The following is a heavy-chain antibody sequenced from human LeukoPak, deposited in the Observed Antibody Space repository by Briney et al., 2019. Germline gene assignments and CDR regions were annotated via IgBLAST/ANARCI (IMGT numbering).Heavy chain of an antibody. V-gene: IGHV3-74*01. CDR1: GFTSSSYW. D-gene: IGHD3-22*01. Sequence: GGSLRLSCAASGFTSSSYWMHWVRQAPGKGLVWVSRINSDGSSTSYADSVKGRFTISRDNAKNTLYLQMNSLRAEDTAVYYCARVFIVADAFDIWGQGTMVTVSS. J-gene: IGHJ3*02. CDR3: ARVFIVADAFDI. CDR2: INSDGSST.